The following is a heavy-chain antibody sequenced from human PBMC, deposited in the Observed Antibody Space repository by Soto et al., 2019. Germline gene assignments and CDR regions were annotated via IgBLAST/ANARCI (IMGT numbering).Heavy chain of an antibody. CDR2: IKSKPSGGTT. CDR1: GFTVSNNY. D-gene: IGHD3-3*01. CDR3: SRDAYYDFWTGSLPMNF. Sequence: GGSLRLSCAASGFTVSNNYMSWFRQAPGKGLEWVSFIKSKPSGGTTEYAASVKGRFTISRDDSKSIAYLQMNSLKTEDTAIYYCSRDAYYDFWTGSLPMNFWGQGTLVTVSS. V-gene: IGHV3-49*03. J-gene: IGHJ4*02.